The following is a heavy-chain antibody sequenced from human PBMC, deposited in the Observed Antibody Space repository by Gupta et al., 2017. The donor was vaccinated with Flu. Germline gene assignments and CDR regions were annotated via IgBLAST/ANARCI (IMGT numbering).Heavy chain of an antibody. CDR2: ITPSGDSA. CDR3: VRADWEQGFDL. V-gene: IGHV1-46*01. CDR1: GYIFTNYY. D-gene: IGHD1-26*01. Sequence: HVQLVQSGAEVKKPGASVKISCQASGYIFTNYYMHWVRQAPGHGLEWMGIITPSGDSATYAQNFQGRVTMTRDAPTGTLYVELSSLTSEDTAVYYCVRADWEQGFDLWGQGTLVTVSS. J-gene: IGHJ5*02.